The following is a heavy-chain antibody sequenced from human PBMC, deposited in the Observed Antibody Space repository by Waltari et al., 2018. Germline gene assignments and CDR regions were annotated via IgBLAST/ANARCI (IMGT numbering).Heavy chain of an antibody. V-gene: IGHV4-34*01. D-gene: IGHD2-15*01. J-gene: IGHJ4*02. CDR3: ARDRGRGLYLDS. CDR1: FF. CDR2: VDRFGRT. Sequence: FFWSWVRQAPVKGLEWVVQVDRFGRTNYNPSFASRVIMSLDTYINHFSLNMLSATAADTAVYYCARDRGRGLYLDSWGRGTLVSVSP.